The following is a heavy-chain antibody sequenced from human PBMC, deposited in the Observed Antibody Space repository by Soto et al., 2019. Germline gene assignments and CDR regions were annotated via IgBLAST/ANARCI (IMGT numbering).Heavy chain of an antibody. Sequence: EVQVVESGGDLVEPGGSLRLSCVTSGFMFSSAWMSWVRQGPGKGLEWVARIKSKTDGGAADYAAPLNGRFSISRDDSKSTVYLQMHSLRAEDTALYYCVEGWNDFWGQGTLVTVSS. V-gene: IGHV3-15*01. CDR1: GFMFSSAW. J-gene: IGHJ4*02. CDR3: VEGWNDF. CDR2: IKSKTDGGAA. D-gene: IGHD1-1*01.